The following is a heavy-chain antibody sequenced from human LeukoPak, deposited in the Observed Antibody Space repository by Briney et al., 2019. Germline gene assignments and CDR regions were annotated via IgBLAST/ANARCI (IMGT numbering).Heavy chain of an antibody. Sequence: PSETLSLTCAVYGGSFSGYYWSWIRQPPGKGLEWIGEINHSGSTNYNPSLKSRVTISVDTSKNQFSLKLSSVTAADTAIYYCARDVIFFGEFRGFDPWGQGTLVTVSS. CDR3: ARDVIFFGEFRGFDP. V-gene: IGHV4-34*01. D-gene: IGHD3-10*01. J-gene: IGHJ5*02. CDR1: GGSFSGYY. CDR2: INHSGST.